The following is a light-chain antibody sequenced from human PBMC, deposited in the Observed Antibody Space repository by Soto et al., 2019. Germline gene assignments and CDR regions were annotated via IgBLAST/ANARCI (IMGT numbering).Light chain of an antibody. CDR1: QSVSGSY. V-gene: IGKV3-20*01. Sequence: EIVLTQSPGTLSLSPGERATLSCRASQSVSGSYLAWYQQKPGQAPRLLIYGASRRATGIPDRFSGSGSGTDFTLTISRMEPEDFAVLYCQQYSRSPGTFGQGTKLEIK. J-gene: IGKJ2*01. CDR3: QQYSRSPGT. CDR2: GAS.